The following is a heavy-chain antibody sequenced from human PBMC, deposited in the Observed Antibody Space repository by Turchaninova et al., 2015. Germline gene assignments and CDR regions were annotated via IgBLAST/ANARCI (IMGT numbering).Heavy chain of an antibody. CDR3: AHRDYDILTGYSYFDY. CDR2: SYWDDDK. J-gene: IGHJ4*02. V-gene: IGHV2-5*02. CDR1: GFSPTTSVVG. Sequence: QITLKESGPTLVKPTQTLTLTSPFSGFSPTTSVVGVGWIRQPPEKALEWLALSYWDDDKRYSPSLKSRLTITKDTSKNQVVLTMTNMDPVDTATYYCAHRDYDILTGYSYFDYWGQGTLVTVSS. D-gene: IGHD3-9*01.